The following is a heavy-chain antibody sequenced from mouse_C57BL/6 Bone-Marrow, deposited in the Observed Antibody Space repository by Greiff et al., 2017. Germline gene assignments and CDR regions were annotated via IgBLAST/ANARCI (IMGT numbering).Heavy chain of an antibody. CDR2: INPNNGGT. CDR3: VLDYGGTWFAY. Sequence: EVQLQQSGPELVKPGASVKMSCKASGYTFTDYNMHWVKQRHGKGLEWIGYINPNNGGTSYNQKFKGKATLTVNKSSSTAYMELRSLTSEDSAVYFCVLDYGGTWFAYWGQGTLVTVSA. D-gene: IGHD2-4*01. V-gene: IGHV1-22*01. J-gene: IGHJ3*01. CDR1: GYTFTDYN.